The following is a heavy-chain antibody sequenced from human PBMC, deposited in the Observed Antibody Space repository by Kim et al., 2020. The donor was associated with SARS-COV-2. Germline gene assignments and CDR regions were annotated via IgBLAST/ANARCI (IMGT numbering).Heavy chain of an antibody. V-gene: IGHV1-46*01. Sequence: ASVKVSCKASGYTFTSNHMHWVRQAPGQGLEWMGMITPTGDGTTYSQRFQGRLTLTTDTSTSTVYMELSRLRSEDTAVYFCASDLSDCWTFDYWGQGTLVTVSS. CDR3: ASDLSDCWTFDY. D-gene: IGHD2-21*01. CDR1: GYTFTSNH. J-gene: IGHJ4*02. CDR2: ITPTGDGT.